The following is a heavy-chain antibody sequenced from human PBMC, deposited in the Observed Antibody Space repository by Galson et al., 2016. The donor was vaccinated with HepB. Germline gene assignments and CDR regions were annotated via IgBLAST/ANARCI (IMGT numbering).Heavy chain of an antibody. V-gene: IGHV3-23*01. CDR2: ISGPGRNT. CDR3: AKDPIQCGGDCTRASYYFDY. J-gene: IGHJ4*02. CDR1: GFTFSNAW. D-gene: IGHD2-21*02. Sequence: LRLSCAGSGFTFSNAWMSWVRQAPGKGLEWVSSISGPGRNTYYADSVKGRFTISRDNSKNTLYLQMNSLRAEDTAVYYCAKDPIQCGGDCTRASYYFDYWGQGLLVTVSS.